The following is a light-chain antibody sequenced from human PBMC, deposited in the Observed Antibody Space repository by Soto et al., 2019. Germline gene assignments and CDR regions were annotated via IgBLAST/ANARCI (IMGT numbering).Light chain of an antibody. V-gene: IGLV2-23*02. CDR2: EVN. J-gene: IGLJ1*01. CDR3: CSYAGSSTLYV. CDR1: SSDIGTYNL. Sequence: HSALTQPASGSGSPGQSITISCTGTSSDIGTYNLVSWYQQHPGKAPKLMIYEVNKRPSGVSDRFSGSKSGNTASLTISGLQAEDEADYYCCSYAGSSTLYVFGTGTKVTV.